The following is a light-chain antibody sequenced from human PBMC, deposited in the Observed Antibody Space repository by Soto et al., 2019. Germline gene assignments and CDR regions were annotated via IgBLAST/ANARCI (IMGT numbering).Light chain of an antibody. CDR1: QSVLYSSDSKDY. CDR3: QQYYSTPWT. V-gene: IGKV4-1*01. CDR2: RAS. J-gene: IGKJ1*01. Sequence: DIVVTQSPASLAVSLGARATINCKSSQSVLYSSDSKDYLAWYQQKPGQPPKLLIYRASTREFGVPDRFSGSGSVTDFTLTISTLQAEDVAVYYCQQYYSTPWTFGQGTKVDIK.